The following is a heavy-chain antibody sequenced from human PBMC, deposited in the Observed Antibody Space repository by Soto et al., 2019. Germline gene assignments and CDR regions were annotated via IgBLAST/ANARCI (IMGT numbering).Heavy chain of an antibody. Sequence: ASVKVSCKVSGYTLTELSMHWVRQAPGKGLEWMGGFDPEDGETIYAQKFQGRVTMTEDTSTDTAYTELSSLRSEDTAVYYCAGWGYYYDSSGYYYYRGQGTLVTVSS. J-gene: IGHJ4*02. V-gene: IGHV1-24*01. CDR2: FDPEDGET. CDR3: AGWGYYYDSSGYYYY. CDR1: GYTLTELS. D-gene: IGHD3-22*01.